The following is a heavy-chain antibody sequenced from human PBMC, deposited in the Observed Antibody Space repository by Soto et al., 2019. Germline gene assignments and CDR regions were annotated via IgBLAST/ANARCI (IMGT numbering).Heavy chain of an antibody. V-gene: IGHV3-23*01. CDR3: AKARADYYDSSGYPVDY. J-gene: IGHJ4*02. Sequence: GGSLRLSCAASGFTFSSYAMSWVRQAPGKGLEWVSAISGSGGSTYYADSVKGRFTISRDNSKNTLYLQMNSLRAEDTAVHYCAKARADYYDSSGYPVDYWGQGTLVTVSS. CDR2: ISGSGGST. D-gene: IGHD3-22*01. CDR1: GFTFSSYA.